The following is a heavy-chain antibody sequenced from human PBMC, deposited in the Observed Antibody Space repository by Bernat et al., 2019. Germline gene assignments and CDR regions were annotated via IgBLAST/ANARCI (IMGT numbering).Heavy chain of an antibody. Sequence: VQLVESGGGLVQPGGSLRLSCSASGFTFSSYVMFWVRQAPGKGLEYVSGISSNGDSTHYVDSVKGRFTISRDNSKSMLYVQMNSLRAEDTAVYYYAREHLSGWFDPWGQGTLVTVSS. J-gene: IGHJ5*02. CDR3: AREHLSGWFDP. D-gene: IGHD3-10*01. CDR1: GFTFSSYV. CDR2: ISSNGDST. V-gene: IGHV3-64*04.